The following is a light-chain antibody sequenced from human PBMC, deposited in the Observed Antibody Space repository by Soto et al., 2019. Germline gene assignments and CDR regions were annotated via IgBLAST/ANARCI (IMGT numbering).Light chain of an antibody. J-gene: IGKJ4*01. V-gene: IGKV1-5*03. CDR1: QSITNW. CDR2: QAS. Sequence: DIQITQSPATLSPYLLDIVTITCRASQSITNWLAWYQLKPGKAPNLLIYQASSLQSGVPSRFSGSGSGTEFTLTISSLQPDDFASYSCQQYNFYPLTFGGGTKVDI. CDR3: QQYNFYPLT.